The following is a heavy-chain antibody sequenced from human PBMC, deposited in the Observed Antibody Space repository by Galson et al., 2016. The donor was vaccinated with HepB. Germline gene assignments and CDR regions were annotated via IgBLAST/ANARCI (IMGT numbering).Heavy chain of an antibody. D-gene: IGHD3-22*01. Sequence: SLRLSCAASGFTFSNYGIHWVRQAPGKGLEWVAVTWYDEINKYYADSVKGRFTISRDNSKNTLYLQMNSLRAEDTAVYYCARGPYYSSGYLERGGGFDYWGQGILVTVSS. V-gene: IGHV3-33*01. CDR3: ARGPYYSSGYLERGGGFDY. CDR1: GFTFSNYG. J-gene: IGHJ4*02. CDR2: TWYDEINK.